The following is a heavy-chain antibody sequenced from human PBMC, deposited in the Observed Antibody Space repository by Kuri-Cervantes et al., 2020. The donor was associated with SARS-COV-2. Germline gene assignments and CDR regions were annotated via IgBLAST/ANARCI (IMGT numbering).Heavy chain of an antibody. V-gene: IGHV1-69*13. CDR3: ARLYYYDSSGYYYYYGMDV. Sequence: SVKVSCKASGGTFSSYSISWVRQAPGQGLEWMGGIIPIFGTANYAQKFQGRVTITADESTSTAYMELRSLRSDDTAVYYCARLYYYDSSGYYYYYGMDVWGQGTTVTVSS. J-gene: IGHJ6*02. CDR2: IIPIFGTA. CDR1: GGTFSSYS. D-gene: IGHD3-22*01.